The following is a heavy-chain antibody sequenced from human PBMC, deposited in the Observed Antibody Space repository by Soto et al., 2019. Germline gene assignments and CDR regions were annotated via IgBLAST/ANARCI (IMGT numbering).Heavy chain of an antibody. CDR3: AKSSLGPAKF. V-gene: IGHV3-30-3*02. CDR2: ISYDRSNK. Sequence: GGSLRLSCAASGFTFSNFAMHWVRQAPGQGLEWVAVISYDRSNKYYADSVKGRFTISRDNSKNTLYLQMNSLRAEDTAVYYCAKSSLGPAKFWGQGTLVTVSS. CDR1: GFTFSNFA. J-gene: IGHJ4*02.